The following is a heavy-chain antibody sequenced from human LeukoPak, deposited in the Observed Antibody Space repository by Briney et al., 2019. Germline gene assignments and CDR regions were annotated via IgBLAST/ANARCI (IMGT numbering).Heavy chain of an antibody. J-gene: IGHJ4*02. CDR2: IYYSGST. Sequence: SETLSLTCTVSGGSISSSSYYWGWIRQPPGKGLEWIGSIYYSGSTYYNPSLKSRVTISVDTSTNQFSLKLSSVTAADTAVYCCASQGYWGQGTLVTVSS. CDR1: GGSISSSSYY. V-gene: IGHV4-39*01. CDR3: ASQGY.